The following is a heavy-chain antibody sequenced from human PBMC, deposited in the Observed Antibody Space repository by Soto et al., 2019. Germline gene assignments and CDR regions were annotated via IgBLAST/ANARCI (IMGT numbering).Heavy chain of an antibody. CDR2: IYYSGST. D-gene: IGHD2-8*01. J-gene: IGHJ6*02. Sequence: SETLSLTCTVSGGSISSGDYYWSWIRQPPGKGMEWIGYIYYSGSTYYNTSLKSRVTISVDTSKNQFSLKLSSVTAADTAVYYCARYLVVYASRDYYYGMDVWGQGTTVTVSS. CDR3: ARYLVVYASRDYYYGMDV. CDR1: GGSISSGDYY. V-gene: IGHV4-30-4*01.